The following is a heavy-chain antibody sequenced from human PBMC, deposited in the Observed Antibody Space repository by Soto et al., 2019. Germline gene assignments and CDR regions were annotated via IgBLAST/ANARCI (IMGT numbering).Heavy chain of an antibody. J-gene: IGHJ4*02. D-gene: IGHD6-13*01. V-gene: IGHV3-23*01. Sequence: EVQLLESGGGLVQPGGSLRLSCAASGFTFSSYAMSWVRQAPGKGLEWVSAISGSGGSTYYADSVKGRFTISRDNSKNTLYLQMNSLRAEDTAVYYCAKDLVAAAGTLFDYWGQDAAAGTLFDYWGQGTLVTVSS. CDR3: AKDLVAAAGTLFDYWGQDAAAGTLFDY. CDR1: GFTFSSYA. CDR2: ISGSGGST.